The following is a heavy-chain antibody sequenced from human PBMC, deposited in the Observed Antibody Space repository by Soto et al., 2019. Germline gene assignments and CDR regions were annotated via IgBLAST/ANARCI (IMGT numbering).Heavy chain of an antibody. J-gene: IGHJ4*02. V-gene: IGHV3-23*01. CDR3: TSRSRAAEPPLH. CDR1: GFTFSSYA. Sequence: PGGSLRLSCAASGFTFSSYAMSWVRQAPGKGLEWVSGISSTGGNTYYPDSVKGRFTISRDNSKNTLYLQMNSLRAEDTAVYYCTSRSRAAEPPLHWGQGTLVTVSS. CDR2: ISSTGGNT.